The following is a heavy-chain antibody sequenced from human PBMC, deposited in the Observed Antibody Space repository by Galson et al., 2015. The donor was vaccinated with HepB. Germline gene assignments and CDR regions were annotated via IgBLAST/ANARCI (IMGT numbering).Heavy chain of an antibody. D-gene: IGHD4-11*01. Sequence: SVKASCKVSGYTLTELSMHWVRQAPGKGLEWMGGFDPEDGETIYAQKFQGRVTMTEDTSTDTAYMELSSLRSEDTAVYYCATFYSNYVFNTDRENWFDPRGQGTLVTVSS. CDR3: ATFYSNYVFNTDRENWFDP. V-gene: IGHV1-24*01. J-gene: IGHJ5*02. CDR2: FDPEDGET. CDR1: GYTLTELS.